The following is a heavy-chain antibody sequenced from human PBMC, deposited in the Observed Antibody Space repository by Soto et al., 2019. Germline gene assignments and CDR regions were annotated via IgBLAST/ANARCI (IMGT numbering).Heavy chain of an antibody. D-gene: IGHD1-26*01. V-gene: IGHV2-5*02. J-gene: IGHJ4*02. CDR1: GFSLSTSGVG. CDR3: ALSSTSAPPFAWV. Sequence: QITLKESGPTLVKPTQPLTLTCTFSGFSLSTSGVGVGWIRQPPGKALEWLALIYWDDAKRDSPSLKSRLTIPKDPSKNLLVLRMPHTDPVDTATYCWALSSTSAPPFAWVWGQGTLVTVSS. CDR2: IYWDDAK.